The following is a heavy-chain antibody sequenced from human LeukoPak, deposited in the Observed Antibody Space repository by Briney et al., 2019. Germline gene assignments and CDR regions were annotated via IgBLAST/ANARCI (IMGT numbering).Heavy chain of an antibody. CDR2: IYTSGST. Sequence: SETLSLTCTVSGGSTSSYYWCGSRQPAGKGLEWIGRIYTSGSTNYNPSLKSRVTMSVDTSKNLFYLKLSSVTAADTAVYYCARLKRDGFYCHYWGQGTLVTVSS. CDR1: GGSTSSYY. J-gene: IGHJ4*02. D-gene: IGHD5-24*01. CDR3: ARLKRDGFYCHY. V-gene: IGHV4-4*07.